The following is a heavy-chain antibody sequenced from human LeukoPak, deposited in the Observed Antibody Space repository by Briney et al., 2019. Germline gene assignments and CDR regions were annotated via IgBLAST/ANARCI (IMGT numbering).Heavy chain of an antibody. Sequence: PGGSLRLSCAASGFTFDDYGMSWVRQAPGKGLEWVSGINWNGGSTGYADSVKGRFTISRDNAKNSLYLQMNSLRAEDTALYYCAREGVGHYDFWSGYYRDYFDYWGQGTPVTVSS. CDR3: AREGVGHYDFWSGYYRDYFDY. CDR2: INWNGGST. CDR1: GFTFDDYG. V-gene: IGHV3-20*04. D-gene: IGHD3-3*01. J-gene: IGHJ4*02.